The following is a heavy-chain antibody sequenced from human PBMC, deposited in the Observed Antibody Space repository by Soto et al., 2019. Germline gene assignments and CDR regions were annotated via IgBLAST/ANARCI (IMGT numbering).Heavy chain of an antibody. CDR3: ARLITIFGVVIIRYFDY. CDR1: GFTFSSYW. D-gene: IGHD3-3*01. Sequence: GGSLRLSCAASGFTFSSYWMSWVRQAPGKGLEWVANIKQDGSEKYYVDSVKGRFTISRDNAKNSLYLQMNSLRAEDTAVYYCARLITIFGVVIIRYFDYWGQGTLVTVSS. V-gene: IGHV3-7*05. CDR2: IKQDGSEK. J-gene: IGHJ4*02.